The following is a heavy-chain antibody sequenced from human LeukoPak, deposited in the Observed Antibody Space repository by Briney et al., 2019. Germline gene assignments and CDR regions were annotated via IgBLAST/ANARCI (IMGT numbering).Heavy chain of an antibody. J-gene: IGHJ6*02. CDR3: ARESGKAVDDTSDYYGMDV. D-gene: IGHD6-19*01. CDR2: INPNSGGT. V-gene: IGHV1-2*02. Sequence: ASVKVSCKASGYTFTVYYMYWVRQAPGQGLEWVGWINPNSGGTNYAQKFQGSVTMTRDTSISTAYMDLSRLRSNDTDVYYCARESGKAVDDTSDYYGMDVWGQGTTVTVSS. CDR1: GYTFTVYY.